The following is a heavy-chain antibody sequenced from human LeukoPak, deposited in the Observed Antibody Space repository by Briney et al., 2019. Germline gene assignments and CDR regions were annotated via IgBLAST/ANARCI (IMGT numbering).Heavy chain of an antibody. J-gene: IGHJ3*02. Sequence: SETLSPTCPVSGYSISSGYSWAWIRQPPGKGLSSVGSNYHSGSTYYNPSLKSRVTISVDTSKNQFSLKLSSVTAADTAVYYCARLAVAVNDAFDIWGQGTMVTVSS. CDR3: ARLAVAVNDAFDI. D-gene: IGHD6-19*01. CDR2: NYHSGST. V-gene: IGHV4-38-2*01. CDR1: GYSISSGYS.